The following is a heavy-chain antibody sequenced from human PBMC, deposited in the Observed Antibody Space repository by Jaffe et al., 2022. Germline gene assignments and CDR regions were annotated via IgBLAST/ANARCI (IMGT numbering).Heavy chain of an antibody. D-gene: IGHD6-19*01. CDR2: ISSSGSTI. Sequence: QVQLVESGGGLVKPGGSLRLSCAASGFTFSDYYMSWIRQAPGKGLEWVSYISSSGSTIYYADSVKGRFTISRDNAKNSLYLQMNSLRAEDTAVYYCARRRRALPYYSSGWAIDYWGQGTLVTVSS. CDR1: GFTFSDYY. CDR3: ARRRRALPYYSSGWAIDY. J-gene: IGHJ4*02. V-gene: IGHV3-11*01.